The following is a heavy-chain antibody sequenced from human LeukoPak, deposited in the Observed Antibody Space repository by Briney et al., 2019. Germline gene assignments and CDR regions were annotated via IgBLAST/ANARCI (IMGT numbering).Heavy chain of an antibody. D-gene: IGHD5-18*01. Sequence: KPSETLSLTCAVSGYSISSGYYWGWIRQPPGKGLEWIGSIYHSGSTYYNPSLKSRVTISVDTSKNQFSLKLSSVTAADTAVYYCTGYSRRCFDYWGQGTLVTVSS. J-gene: IGHJ4*02. CDR3: TGYSRRCFDY. CDR2: IYHSGST. CDR1: GYSISSGYY. V-gene: IGHV4-38-2*01.